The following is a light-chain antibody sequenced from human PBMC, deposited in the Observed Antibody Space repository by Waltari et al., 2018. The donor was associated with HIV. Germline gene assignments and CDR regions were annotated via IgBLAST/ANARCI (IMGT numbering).Light chain of an antibody. J-gene: IGKJ2*01. V-gene: IGKV1-39*01. CDR1: QSVGSD. Sequence: DIQMTQSPSTLSASVVDRVTITCRASQSVGSDLNWYQQKSGEAPKLLIYIASSLYSDVPPRFSGSRSGIDFTLTITSLQPEDFATYFCQQSSATPYTFGQGTRLDVK. CDR3: QQSSATPYT. CDR2: IAS.